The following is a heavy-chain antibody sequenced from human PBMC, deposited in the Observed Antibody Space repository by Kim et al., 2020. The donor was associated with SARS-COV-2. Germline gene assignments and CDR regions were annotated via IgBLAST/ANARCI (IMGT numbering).Heavy chain of an antibody. CDR1: GFTFSSYS. V-gene: IGHV3-21*01. Sequence: GGSLRLSCAASGFTFSSYSMNWVRQAPGKGLEWVSSISSSSSYIYYADSVKGRFTISRDNAKNSLYLQMNSLRAEDTAVYYCARDMVRGTSPPLGHYYYYYGMDVWGQGTTVTVSS. J-gene: IGHJ6*02. CDR3: ARDMVRGTSPPLGHYYYYYGMDV. D-gene: IGHD2-8*01. CDR2: ISSSSSYI.